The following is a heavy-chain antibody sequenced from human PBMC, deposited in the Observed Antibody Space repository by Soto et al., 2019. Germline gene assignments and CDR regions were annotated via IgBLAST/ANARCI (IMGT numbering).Heavy chain of an antibody. CDR2: ITDSGKST. J-gene: IGHJ4*02. CDR1: GFTFGKSA. CDR3: AKAVLDRGVDS. Sequence: GGSLRLSCAASGFTFGKSAMTWVRHTPGQGLQYVSSITDSGKSTYYTDCVRGRFIISRDNSKNILFLQMNSLRAEDTAVYFCAKAVLDRGVDSWGQGTLVTVSS. V-gene: IGHV3-23*01.